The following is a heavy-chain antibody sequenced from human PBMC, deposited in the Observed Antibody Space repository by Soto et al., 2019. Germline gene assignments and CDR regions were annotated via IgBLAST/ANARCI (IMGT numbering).Heavy chain of an antibody. Sequence: QVHLVQSGAEVKKPGASVKVSCKASGYNFTKYTIHWVRQAPGQRLEWMGWITAGDGKTQYSKKFQTRVTIRSDVSATTVYMDLNSLRSEDTAVYYCARDLYSSSFFWFDAWGQGTLVIVSS. CDR3: ARDLYSSSFFWFDA. V-gene: IGHV1-3*01. D-gene: IGHD2-2*01. J-gene: IGHJ5*02. CDR1: GYNFTKYT. CDR2: ITAGDGKT.